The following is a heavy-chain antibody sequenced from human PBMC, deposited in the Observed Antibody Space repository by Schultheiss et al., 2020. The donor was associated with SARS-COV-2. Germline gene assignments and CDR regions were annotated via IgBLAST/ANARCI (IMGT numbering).Heavy chain of an antibody. CDR1: GFTFSNAW. V-gene: IGHV3-15*07. J-gene: IGHJ5*02. D-gene: IGHD3-10*01. CDR3: AREYGSGSGWFDP. Sequence: GGSLRLSCAASGFTFSNAWMNWVRQAPGKGLEWVGRIKSKTDGGTTDYAAPVKGRFTISRDDSKNTLYLQMNSLRAEDTAVYYCAREYGSGSGWFDPWGQGTLVTVSS. CDR2: IKSKTDGGTT.